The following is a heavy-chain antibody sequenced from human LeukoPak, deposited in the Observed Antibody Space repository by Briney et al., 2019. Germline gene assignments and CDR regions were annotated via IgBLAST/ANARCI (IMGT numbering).Heavy chain of an antibody. CDR2: MNPNSGNT. Sequence: ASVKVSCKASGYTFTSYDINWVRQATGQGLEWMGWMNPNSGNTGYAQKFQGRVTITRNNSISTAYMELSSLRSADTAVDYCARGGMTRRKYFDYWGQGNLVTVSS. CDR3: ARGGMTRRKYFDY. V-gene: IGHV1-8*03. J-gene: IGHJ4*02. CDR1: GYTFTSYD.